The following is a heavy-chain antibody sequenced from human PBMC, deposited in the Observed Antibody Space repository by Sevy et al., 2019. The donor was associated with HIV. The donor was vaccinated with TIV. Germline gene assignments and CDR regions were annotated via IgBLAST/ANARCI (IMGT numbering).Heavy chain of an antibody. CDR3: ARGPVAGTNWFDP. CDR2: INPNSGGT. CDR1: GYTFTGYY. D-gene: IGHD6-19*01. J-gene: IGHJ5*02. V-gene: IGHV1-2*02. Sequence: ASVKVSCKASGYTFTGYYIHWVRQAPGQGLEWMGWINPNSGGTNYAQKFQGRVTMTRDTSISTAYMELSRLTSDDTAVYYCARGPVAGTNWFDPWGQGTLVTVS.